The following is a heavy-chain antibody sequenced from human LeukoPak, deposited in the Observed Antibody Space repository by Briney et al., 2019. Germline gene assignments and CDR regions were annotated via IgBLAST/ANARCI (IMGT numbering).Heavy chain of an antibody. Sequence: QAGGSLRLSCAASGVTVSSYYVSWVRQAPGKGLEWVSVIYGGGSTYYADSVKGRFTISGDNSKTTLYLQMNNLRVEDTALYYCARDSEYSYGYDFDYWGQGTLVTVSS. CDR1: GVTVSSYY. V-gene: IGHV3-53*01. CDR2: IYGGGST. J-gene: IGHJ4*02. CDR3: ARDSEYSYGYDFDY. D-gene: IGHD5-18*01.